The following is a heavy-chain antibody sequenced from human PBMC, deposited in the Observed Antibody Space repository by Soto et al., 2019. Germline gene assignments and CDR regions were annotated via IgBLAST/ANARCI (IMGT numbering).Heavy chain of an antibody. D-gene: IGHD3-3*01. J-gene: IGHJ5*02. CDR1: GDSVSSGSYY. Sequence: SETLSLTCTVSGDSVSSGSYYWSWIRQPPGKGLEWIGYIYDSGSTNYNPSLKSRVTISVDTSKNQFSLKVSSVTAADTAVYYCARGDPITIFGVARGPNWFDPWGQGTLVTVSS. V-gene: IGHV4-61*01. CDR3: ARGDPITIFGVARGPNWFDP. CDR2: IYDSGST.